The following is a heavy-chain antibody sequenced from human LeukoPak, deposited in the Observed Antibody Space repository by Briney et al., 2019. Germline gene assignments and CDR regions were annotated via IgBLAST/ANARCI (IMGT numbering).Heavy chain of an antibody. CDR3: ARDYRHDYGDYFDY. J-gene: IGHJ4*02. D-gene: IGHD4-17*01. CDR2: ISYDGSNK. Sequence: GSLRLSCAASGFTFSSYAMHWVRQAPGKGLEWVAVISYDGSNKYYADSVKGRFTISRDNSKNTLYLQMNSLRAEDTAVYYCARDYRHDYGDYFDYWGQGTLVTVSS. V-gene: IGHV3-30-3*01. CDR1: GFTFSSYA.